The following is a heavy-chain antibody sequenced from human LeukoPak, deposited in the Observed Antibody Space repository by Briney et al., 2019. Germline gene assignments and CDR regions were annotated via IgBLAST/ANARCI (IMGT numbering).Heavy chain of an antibody. CDR1: SGSIRSYY. CDR3: ARVSEAPYDNYDTILFLDY. Sequence: SETLSLTCSVSSGSIRSYYWSWVRQPPGKGLEWIGYVYYSGSETTSYNPSLKSRVTISVDTSKNQFSLKLSSVTAADTAVYYCARVSEAPYDNYDTILFLDYWGQGTLVTVSS. D-gene: IGHD3-22*01. CDR2: VYYSGSETT. V-gene: IGHV4-59*12. J-gene: IGHJ4*02.